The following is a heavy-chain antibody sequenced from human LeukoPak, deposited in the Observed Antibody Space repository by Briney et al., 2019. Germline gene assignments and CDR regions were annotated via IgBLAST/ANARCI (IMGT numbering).Heavy chain of an antibody. Sequence: PGGALRLSCAASGFTFSSYAMSWVRQAPGKGLEWVSVIRGNGGSTYYADSGKGRFTISRDNLKTTLYVQMNSLSAEDTAVYYCAKANSGWYFDPFDYWGQGTLVTVSS. D-gene: IGHD6-19*01. CDR3: AKANSGWYFDPFDY. V-gene: IGHV3-23*01. CDR2: IRGNGGST. J-gene: IGHJ4*02. CDR1: GFTFSSYA.